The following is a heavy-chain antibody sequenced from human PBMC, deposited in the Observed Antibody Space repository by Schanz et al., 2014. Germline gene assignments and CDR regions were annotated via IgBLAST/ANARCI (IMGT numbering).Heavy chain of an antibody. Sequence: EVQLVESGGGVVRPGGSLRLSCAASGFTFENYALTWVRQVPGKGLEWVSVIGVDGTTTYYADSVKGRFTISRDNSKNTLYLQMSSLRADDTAVYFCAKIERNEDWGQGTLXTVSS. J-gene: IGHJ4*02. D-gene: IGHD1-1*01. CDR3: AKIERNED. CDR2: IGVDGTTT. CDR1: GFTFENYA. V-gene: IGHV3-23*04.